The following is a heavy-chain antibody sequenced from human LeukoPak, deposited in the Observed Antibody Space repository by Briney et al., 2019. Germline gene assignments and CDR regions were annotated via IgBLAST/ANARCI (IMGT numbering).Heavy chain of an antibody. J-gene: IGHJ4*02. D-gene: IGHD4-11*01. Sequence: ASVKVSCKASGYTFTGYYVHWVRQAPGQGREWMGWINPNSGDTYYAQKFQGRVTMTRDTSISTAYMELSRLRSDDTAVYYCANPPTVTTFDYWGQGTLVTVSS. CDR1: GYTFTGYY. CDR2: INPNSGDT. CDR3: ANPPTVTTFDY. V-gene: IGHV1-2*02.